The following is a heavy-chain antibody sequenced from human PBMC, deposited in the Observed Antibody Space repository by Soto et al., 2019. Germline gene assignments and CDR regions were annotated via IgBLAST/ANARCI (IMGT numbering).Heavy chain of an antibody. CDR3: ARDLAGVDDS. D-gene: IGHD7-27*01. CDR1: GFTFSTYW. V-gene: IGHV3-74*01. Sequence: EVQLVESGGGLVQPGGSLRLSCAASGFTFSTYWMHWVRQVPWQGLVWVSRVNPDGTTTNYAASVKGRLTISRDNAKNTLHLQMNSLRVDGTAVYFCARDLAGVDDSWGQGTLVTVSS. J-gene: IGHJ4*02. CDR2: VNPDGTTT.